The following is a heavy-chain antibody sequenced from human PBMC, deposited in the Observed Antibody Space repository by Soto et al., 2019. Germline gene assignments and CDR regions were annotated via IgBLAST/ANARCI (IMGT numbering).Heavy chain of an antibody. J-gene: IGHJ6*02. CDR3: ARRDYDILTGYSTVMDV. Sequence: GGSLRLSCAASGFTFSSYSMNWVRQAPGKGLEWVSSISSSSSYIYYADSVKGRFTISRDNAKNSLYLQMNSLRSEDTAVYYCARRDYDILTGYSTVMDVWGQGTTVTVSS. CDR2: ISSSSSYI. V-gene: IGHV3-21*01. CDR1: GFTFSSYS. D-gene: IGHD3-9*01.